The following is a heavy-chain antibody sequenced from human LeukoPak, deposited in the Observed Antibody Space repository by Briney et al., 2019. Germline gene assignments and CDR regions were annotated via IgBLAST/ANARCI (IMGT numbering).Heavy chain of an antibody. CDR2: IWCDGNNK. CDR1: GCTFSIYG. V-gene: IGHV3-33*06. CDR3: AKDRLTGTAINDDAFDI. Sequence: GRSLRLSCAASGCTFSIYGMHWVRQAPGKGLEWVSVIWCDGNNKYYADSVKGRFTISRDNSKNTLYLQMNSLRAEDTAVYYCAKDRLTGTAINDDAFDIWGQGTMVTVSS. J-gene: IGHJ3*02. D-gene: IGHD1-7*01.